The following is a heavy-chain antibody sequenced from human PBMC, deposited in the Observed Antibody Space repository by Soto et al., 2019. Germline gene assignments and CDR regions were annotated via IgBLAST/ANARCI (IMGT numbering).Heavy chain of an antibody. CDR3: AKGASTVDY. D-gene: IGHD1-26*01. J-gene: IGHJ4*02. V-gene: IGHV3-23*01. CDR2: ISGSGGST. Sequence: LRLSCAASGCTFSSYAMSWVRQAPGKGREWVSAISGSGGSTYYADSVKGRFTISRDNSKNTLDLQMTSLRAEDTDVYYCAKGASTVDYWGQGTLVTVSS. CDR1: GCTFSSYA.